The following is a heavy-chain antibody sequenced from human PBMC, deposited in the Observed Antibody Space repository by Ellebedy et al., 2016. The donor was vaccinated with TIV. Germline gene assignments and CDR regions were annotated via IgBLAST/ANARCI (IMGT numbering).Heavy chain of an antibody. V-gene: IGHV4-30-4*01. CDR1: GGSIESGDYY. D-gene: IGHD1-20*01. Sequence: MPSETLSLTCTVPGGSIESGDYYWSWIRQHPGKGLAWVGYIYYSGSVYYNSSLKGRVKISVDRSKKQISLELNSVTAADTAVYFCARGLTGNAFDIWGQGTMVTVSS. J-gene: IGHJ3*02. CDR2: IYYSGSV. CDR3: ARGLTGNAFDI.